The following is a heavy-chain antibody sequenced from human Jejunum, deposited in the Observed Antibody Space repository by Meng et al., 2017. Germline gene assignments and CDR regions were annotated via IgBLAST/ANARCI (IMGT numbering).Heavy chain of an antibody. D-gene: IGHD6-19*01. CDR1: GGSLSGHY. Sequence: QAQLQEAGLGVVKPSETLSLPSTVSGGSLSGHYRSWIRQPPGKGLEWIGHIYYSGNTNYNPSLKSRVTLSLPTSENQFSLQLNSVTAADTAVYYCASAGSSGWNWYFGLWGRGTLVTVSS. V-gene: IGHV4-59*11. J-gene: IGHJ2*01. CDR3: ASAGSSGWNWYFGL. CDR2: IYYSGNT.